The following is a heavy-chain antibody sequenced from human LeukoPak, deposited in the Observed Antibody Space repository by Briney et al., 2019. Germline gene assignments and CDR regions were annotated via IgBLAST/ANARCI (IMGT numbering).Heavy chain of an antibody. V-gene: IGHV3-23*01. J-gene: IGHJ3*02. CDR2: ISGSGGST. D-gene: IGHD4-17*01. CDR3: AMTTVTTFRPGAFDI. CDR1: GGSISSGGYY. Sequence: LSLTCTVSGGSISSGGYYWSWIRQAPGKGLEWVSAISGSGGSTYYADSVKGRFTISRDNSKNTLYLQMNSLRAEDTAVYYCAMTTVTTFRPGAFDIWGQGTMVTVSS.